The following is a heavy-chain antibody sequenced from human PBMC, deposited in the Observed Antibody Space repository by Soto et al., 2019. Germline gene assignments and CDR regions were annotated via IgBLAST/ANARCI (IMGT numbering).Heavy chain of an antibody. Sequence: SGGSLRLSCAASGFTFSDYYMSWIRQAPGKGLEWVSYISPSTGYTNYADTVKGRFTISRDNAKNSLYLQMNSLRAEDTAVYYCARAREDYYDSSDYEPVDYWGQGTLVTVSS. V-gene: IGHV3-11*06. CDR2: ISPSTGYT. D-gene: IGHD3-22*01. CDR3: ARAREDYYDSSDYEPVDY. J-gene: IGHJ4*02. CDR1: GFTFSDYY.